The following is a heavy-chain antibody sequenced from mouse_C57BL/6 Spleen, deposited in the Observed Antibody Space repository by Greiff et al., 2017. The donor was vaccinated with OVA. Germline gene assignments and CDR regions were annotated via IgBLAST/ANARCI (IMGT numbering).Heavy chain of an antibody. Sequence: VQLKESGPELVKPGASVKISCKASGYSFTGYYMNWVKQSPEKSLEWIGEINPSTGGTTYNQKFKAKATLTVDKSSSTAYMQLKSLTSEDSAVYYGANGNYGVAYWGQGTLVTVSA. V-gene: IGHV1-42*01. CDR3: ANGNYGVAY. J-gene: IGHJ3*01. D-gene: IGHD2-1*01. CDR2: INPSTGGT. CDR1: GYSFTGYY.